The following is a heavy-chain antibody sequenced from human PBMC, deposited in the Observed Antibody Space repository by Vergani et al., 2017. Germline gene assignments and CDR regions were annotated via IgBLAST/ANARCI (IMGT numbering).Heavy chain of an antibody. Sequence: EVQLLESGGGLVQPGGSLRLSCAASGFTFSSYAMSWVRQAPGKGLEWVSAISGSGGRTYYADSVKGRFTVSRDNSKDILYLQMDSLRSEDTALYYCAKYLRDSTDGLPDSWGPGTLVIVSS. CDR3: AKYLRDSTDGLPDS. D-gene: IGHD2-21*02. CDR2: ISGSGGRT. CDR1: GFTFSSYA. V-gene: IGHV3-23*01. J-gene: IGHJ4*02.